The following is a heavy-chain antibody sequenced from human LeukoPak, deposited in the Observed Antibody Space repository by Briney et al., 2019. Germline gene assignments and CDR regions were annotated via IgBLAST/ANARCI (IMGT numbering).Heavy chain of an antibody. CDR1: GFSVSSNY. J-gene: IGHJ4*02. CDR2: LYSGGTT. V-gene: IGHV3-53*01. Sequence: GGSLRLSCAVSGFSVSSNYMTWVRQAPGKGLEWVSVLYSGGTTYYADSVKGRFTISRDNSKNTLYLQMNSLRAEDTAVYYCARDLANWGQGTLVTVSS. CDR3: ARDLAN.